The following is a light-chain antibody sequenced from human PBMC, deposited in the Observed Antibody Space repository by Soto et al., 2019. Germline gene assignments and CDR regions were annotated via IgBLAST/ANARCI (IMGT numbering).Light chain of an antibody. J-gene: IGKJ4*01. CDR2: DAS. CDR3: QQRSNWPLLT. Sequence: EILMTQSPATLSLSKGERATLSCRASQSVSSYLAWYQQKPGQAPRLLIYDASNRATGIPARFSGSGSGTDFTLTISSLEPEDFAVYYCQQRSNWPLLTYGGGTKVDIK. V-gene: IGKV3-11*01. CDR1: QSVSSY.